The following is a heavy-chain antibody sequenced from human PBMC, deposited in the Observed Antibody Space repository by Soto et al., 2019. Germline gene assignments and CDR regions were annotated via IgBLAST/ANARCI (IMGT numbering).Heavy chain of an antibody. CDR1: GGSISSFY. CDR2: IHYSGST. V-gene: IGHV4-59*12. CDR3: ARGSRSCSGGSCYSGIYFDY. Sequence: SETLSLTCAVGGGSISSFYWSWIRQPPGKGLECIGYIHYSGSTNYSPSLKSRVTISLDTSKNHFSLKLTSVTPADTAVYYCARGSRSCSGGSCYSGIYFDYWGQGTLVTVSS. J-gene: IGHJ4*02. D-gene: IGHD2-15*01.